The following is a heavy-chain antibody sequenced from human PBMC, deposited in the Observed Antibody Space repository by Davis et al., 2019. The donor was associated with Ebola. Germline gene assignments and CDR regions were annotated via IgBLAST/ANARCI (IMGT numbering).Heavy chain of an antibody. CDR2: IYAGDSDT. CDR3: ARQGISSSWFDY. D-gene: IGHD6-13*01. CDR1: GYTFSHHW. V-gene: IGHV5-51*01. Sequence: PGGSLRLSCKASGYTFSHHWVAWVRQTPGKGLEWMGIIYAGDSDTRYSPSFQGQVTITVDKSITTAYLQWSSLKASDTAMYFCARQGISSSWFDYWGQGTLVTVSS. J-gene: IGHJ4*02.